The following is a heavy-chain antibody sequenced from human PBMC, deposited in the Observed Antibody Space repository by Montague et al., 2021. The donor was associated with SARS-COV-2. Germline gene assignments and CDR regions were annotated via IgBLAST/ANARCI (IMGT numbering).Heavy chain of an antibody. CDR2: IHTSGST. D-gene: IGHD3-3*01. V-gene: IGHV4-4*07. CDR3: ASGKYYDFWSGYYSHDYVSGMDV. CDR1: GGSISSYY. Sequence: SETLSLTCTVSGGSISSYYWSWIRQSAGTGLEWIGRIHTSGSTDYNPSLNSRVTMSVDTSKNQFSLKLSSVTAADTAVYYCASGKYYDFWSGYYSHDYVSGMDVGGQGTTVTVSS. J-gene: IGHJ6*02.